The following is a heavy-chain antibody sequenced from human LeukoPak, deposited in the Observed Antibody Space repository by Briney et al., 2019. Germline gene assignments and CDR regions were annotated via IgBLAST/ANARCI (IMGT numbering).Heavy chain of an antibody. D-gene: IGHD3-9*01. Sequence: SETLSLTCSVSGGSMNSYYWSWIRQSPGKGLEWIGYIYYSGSTNYNPSHKSRVTISVDTSKNQFSLKLSSVTAADTAVYYCARHVWLQPFDYWGQGTLVTVSS. CDR2: IYYSGST. CDR3: ARHVWLQPFDY. CDR1: GGSMNSYY. V-gene: IGHV4-59*08. J-gene: IGHJ4*02.